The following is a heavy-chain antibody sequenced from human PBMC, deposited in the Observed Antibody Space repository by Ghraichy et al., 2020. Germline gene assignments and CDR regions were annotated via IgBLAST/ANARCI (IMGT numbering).Heavy chain of an antibody. J-gene: IGHJ6*02. V-gene: IGHV4-59*01. CDR1: GGSISSYY. CDR2: IYYSGST. D-gene: IGHD6-13*01. CDR3: ARDYSSSWYETDYYGMDV. Sequence: SETLSLTCTVSGGSISSYYWSWIRQPPGNGLEWIGYIYYSGSTNYNPSLKSRVTISVDTSKNQFSLKLSSVTAADTAVYYCARDYSSSWYETDYYGMDVWGQGTTVTVSS.